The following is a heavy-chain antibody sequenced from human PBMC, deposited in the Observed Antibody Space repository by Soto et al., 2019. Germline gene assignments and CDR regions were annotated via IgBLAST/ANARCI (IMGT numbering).Heavy chain of an antibody. CDR1: GLTLSGYW. D-gene: IGHD3-3*01. CDR2: INQDGSDK. V-gene: IGHV3-7*05. Sequence: EVQLVESGGGLVQPGGSLRLSCAASGLTLSGYWMYWVRQAPGKGLEWVANINQDGSDKYYVDSVKGRFTISRDNAKNSVYLQMNSLRAEDPAVYYCAGRNFGLASATTRDYWGQGTQVTVSS. J-gene: IGHJ4*02. CDR3: AGRNFGLASATTRDY.